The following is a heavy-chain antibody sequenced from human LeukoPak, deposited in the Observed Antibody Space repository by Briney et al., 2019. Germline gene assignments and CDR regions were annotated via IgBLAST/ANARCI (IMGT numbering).Heavy chain of an antibody. V-gene: IGHV3-33*01. CDR2: IWYGGSNK. Sequence: GGSLRLSCAASGFTLSSYGMHWVRQAPGKGLEWVAVIWYGGSNKEYADSVKGRFTISRDNSKNTLYLEMNSLRAEDTAVYYCARENGHFDYWGQGTLVTVSS. CDR1: GFTLSSYG. D-gene: IGHD2-8*01. CDR3: ARENGHFDY. J-gene: IGHJ4*02.